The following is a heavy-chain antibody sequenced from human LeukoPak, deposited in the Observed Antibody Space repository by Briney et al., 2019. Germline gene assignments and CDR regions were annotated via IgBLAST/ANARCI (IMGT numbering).Heavy chain of an antibody. CDR3: ARDMEGYSYGCDY. CDR1: GFTFSSYG. D-gene: IGHD5-18*01. V-gene: IGHV3-33*01. Sequence: GGSLRLSCAASGFTFSSYGMHWVRQAPGKGLEWVAVIWYDGSNKYYADSVKGRFTISRDNSKNTLYLQMNSLRAEDTAVYYCARDMEGYSYGCDYWGQGTLVTVSS. CDR2: IWYDGSNK. J-gene: IGHJ4*02.